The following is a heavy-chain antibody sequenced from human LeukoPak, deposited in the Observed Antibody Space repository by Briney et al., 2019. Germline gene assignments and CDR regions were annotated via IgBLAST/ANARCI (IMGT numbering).Heavy chain of an antibody. CDR3: ARGPLYCSGGSCYYYGMDV. V-gene: IGHV1-18*01. J-gene: IGHJ6*02. D-gene: IGHD2-15*01. CDR2: ISAYNGNT. CDR1: GYTFTSYG. Sequence: GASVKVSCKASGYTFTSYGISWVRQAPGQGLEWMGWISAYNGNTNYAQKLQGRVTMTTDTSTSTAYMELRSLRSDDTAVHYCARGPLYCSGGSCYYYGMDVWGQGTTVTVSS.